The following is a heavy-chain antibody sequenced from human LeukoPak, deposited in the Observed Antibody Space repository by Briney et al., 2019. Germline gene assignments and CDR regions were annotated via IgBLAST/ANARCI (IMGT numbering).Heavy chain of an antibody. CDR1: GFTFSRYT. D-gene: IGHD2-21*02. Sequence: PGGSLRLSCAASGFTFSRYTMNWVRQAPGKGLEWVSSIRNSSSHIFYADSVKGRFIISRDNAQNSLFLQMNSLRPEDTAVYYCARVQSSIVMSPIPTFDYWGQGILVTVSS. CDR2: IRNSSSHI. V-gene: IGHV3-21*01. CDR3: ARVQSSIVMSPIPTFDY. J-gene: IGHJ4*02.